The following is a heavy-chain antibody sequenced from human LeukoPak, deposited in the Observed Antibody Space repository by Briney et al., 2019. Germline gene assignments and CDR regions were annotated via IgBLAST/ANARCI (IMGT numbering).Heavy chain of an antibody. CDR3: ARVGVAALLRGTFDT. D-gene: IGHD6-19*01. J-gene: IGHJ3*02. Sequence: GGSLRLSSAASGFTVSSNDMVWVRQAPGKGLEWVSLIYSGGGTYYADSVRGRFTISRDNSKNTLYLQMNSLRAEDTAVYYCARVGVAALLRGTFDTWGQGTMVTVSS. V-gene: IGHV3-53*01. CDR2: IYSGGGT. CDR1: GFTVSSND.